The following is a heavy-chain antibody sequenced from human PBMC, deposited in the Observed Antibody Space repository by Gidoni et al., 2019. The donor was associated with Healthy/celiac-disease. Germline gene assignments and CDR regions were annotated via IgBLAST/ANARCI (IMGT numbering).Heavy chain of an antibody. CDR2: IYYSGST. J-gene: IGHJ5*02. CDR3: ARVLTIFGVVICRWFDP. V-gene: IGHV4-31*03. CDR1: GGSISSVAYY. D-gene: IGHD3-3*01. Sequence: QVQLQESGPGLVKPSQTLSLTCTFSGGSISSVAYYWSWIRQHPGKGLEWIGYIYYSGSTYYNPALKSRVTISVDTSKNQFYLKLSSVTAADTAVYYCARVLTIFGVVICRWFDPWGQGTLVTVSS.